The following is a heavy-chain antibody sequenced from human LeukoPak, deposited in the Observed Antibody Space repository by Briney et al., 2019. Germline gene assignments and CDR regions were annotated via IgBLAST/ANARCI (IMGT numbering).Heavy chain of an antibody. CDR3: ARDFPGYYDSSGYWASDAFDI. CDR2: ISAYNSNT. D-gene: IGHD3-22*01. CDR1: GYTFTSYG. J-gene: IGHJ3*02. Sequence: ASVKVSCKASGYTFTSYGISWARQAPGQGLEWMGWISAYNSNTNYAQKLQGRVTMTTDTSTSTAYMELRSLRSDDTAVYYCARDFPGYYDSSGYWASDAFDIWGQGTMVTVSS. V-gene: IGHV1-18*01.